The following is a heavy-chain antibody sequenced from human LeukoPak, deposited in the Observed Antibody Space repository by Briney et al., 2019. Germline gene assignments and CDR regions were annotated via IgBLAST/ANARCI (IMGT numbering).Heavy chain of an antibody. Sequence: PGGSLRLSCAASGFTFSDHYMDWVRQAPGKGLEWIGRIRNKANSYTTEYAASVKGRFTISRDDSENSLYLQMNSLKTEDTAVYYCARVVRYSVTPSSAYYYYAMDAWGQGTTVTVSS. J-gene: IGHJ6*02. CDR3: ARVVRYSVTPSSAYYYYAMDA. CDR2: IRNKANSYTT. V-gene: IGHV3-72*01. D-gene: IGHD4-17*01. CDR1: GFTFSDHY.